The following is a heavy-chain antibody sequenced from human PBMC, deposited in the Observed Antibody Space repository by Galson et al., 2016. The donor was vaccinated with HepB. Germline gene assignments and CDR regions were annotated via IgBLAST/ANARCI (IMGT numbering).Heavy chain of an antibody. D-gene: IGHD3-22*01. CDR1: GGSISSYY. V-gene: IGHV4-59*01. CDR2: IYYSGST. J-gene: IGHJ4*02. CDR3: ATSSGYYGTLF. Sequence: TLFLTCTVSGGSISSYYWSWIRQPPGKGLEWIGYIYYSGSTYYKPSLKSRVTISVDTSKNQFSLKLSSVTAADTAVYYCATSSGYYGTLFWGQGTLVTVSS.